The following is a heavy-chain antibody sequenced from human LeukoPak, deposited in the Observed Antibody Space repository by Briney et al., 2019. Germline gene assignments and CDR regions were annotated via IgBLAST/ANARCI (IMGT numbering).Heavy chain of an antibody. V-gene: IGHV4-39*01. CDR1: GGSISSSSYY. J-gene: IGHJ5*02. CDR3: ARSPLDVMAT. Sequence: SETLSLTCTVSGGSISSSSYYWGWIRQPPGKGLEWIGSIYYSGSTYYNPSLKSRVTISVDTSKNQFSLKLSSVTAADTAVYYCARSPLDVMATWGQGTLVTVSS. CDR2: IYYSGST. D-gene: IGHD2-8*01.